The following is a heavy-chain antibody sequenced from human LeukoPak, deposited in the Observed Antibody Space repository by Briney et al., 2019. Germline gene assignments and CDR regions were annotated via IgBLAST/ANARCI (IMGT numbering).Heavy chain of an antibody. V-gene: IGHV1-2*02. CDR2: INPNSGST. CDR3: GRKETLRYFDPFDY. Sequence: ASLKVSCKASGYTFTGYYMHWVRQAPGQGLEWMVWINPNSGSTNSAQTFQGRVTMTRDTSISTAYMELTRLRSDDTAVFICGRKETLRYFDPFDYWAREPWSPSPQ. J-gene: IGHJ4*02. D-gene: IGHD3-9*01. CDR1: GYTFTGYY.